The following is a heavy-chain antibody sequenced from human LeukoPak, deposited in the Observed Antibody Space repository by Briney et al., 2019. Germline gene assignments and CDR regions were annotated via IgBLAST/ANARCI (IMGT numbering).Heavy chain of an antibody. CDR1: GYTFTGYY. Sequence: ASVKVSCKASGYTFTGYYIHWVRQPPGQGLEWMGWINPNSGDTKYEQRFQDRVTMTRDTSISTAYMELTRLRSDDAAVYFCARDGSWSSISYSDYWGQGTLVTVSS. CDR3: ARDGSWSSISYSDY. CDR2: INPNSGDT. V-gene: IGHV1-2*02. D-gene: IGHD2-2*01. J-gene: IGHJ4*02.